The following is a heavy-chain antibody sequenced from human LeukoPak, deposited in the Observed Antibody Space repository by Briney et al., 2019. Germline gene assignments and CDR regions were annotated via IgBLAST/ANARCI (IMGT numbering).Heavy chain of an antibody. D-gene: IGHD1-20*01. V-gene: IGHV5-51*01. Sequence: GESMKISCKGSGYTFTTYWIAWVRQMPGKGLEWMGIIYPGDSDTRYGPSFQGQVTISADKSISTAYLQWSSLKASDTAMFYCARLGITGTTLYYFDYWGQGTLVTVSS. CDR3: ARLGITGTTLYYFDY. CDR2: IYPGDSDT. J-gene: IGHJ4*02. CDR1: GYTFTTYW.